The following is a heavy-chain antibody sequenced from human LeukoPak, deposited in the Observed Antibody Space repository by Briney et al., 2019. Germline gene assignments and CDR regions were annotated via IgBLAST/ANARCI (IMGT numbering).Heavy chain of an antibody. D-gene: IGHD3-10*01. CDR3: ARDRGTYYYGSGSYYPDY. Sequence: GGSLRLSCAASGFTFSSYSMNWVRQAPGKGLEWVSSISSSSSYIYYADSVKGRFTISRDNAKNSLYLQMNSLRAEDTAVYYCARDRGTYYYGSGSYYPDYWGQGTLVTVSS. V-gene: IGHV3-21*01. CDR1: GFTFSSYS. J-gene: IGHJ4*02. CDR2: ISSSSSYI.